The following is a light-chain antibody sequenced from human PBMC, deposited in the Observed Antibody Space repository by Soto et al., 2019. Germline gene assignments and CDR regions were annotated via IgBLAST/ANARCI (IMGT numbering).Light chain of an antibody. CDR1: TGAVTSGHY. J-gene: IGLJ2*01. V-gene: IGLV7-46*01. CDR2: DTS. Sequence: QAVVTQEPSLTVSPGGTVTLTCGSSTGAVTSGHYPYWFQQKPGQAPRTLIYDTSNKHSWTPARFSGSLPGGKAALSLSGAQPEDEAEYYCLLSYSGGRSVVFGGGTKLTVL. CDR3: LLSYSGGRSVV.